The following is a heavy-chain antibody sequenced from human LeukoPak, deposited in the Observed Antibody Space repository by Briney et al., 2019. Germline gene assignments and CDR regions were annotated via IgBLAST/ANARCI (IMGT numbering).Heavy chain of an antibody. V-gene: IGHV4-39*02. J-gene: IGHJ4*02. CDR1: SGSIRGSDYY. CDR2: INYGGNT. CDR3: ARLVLSYGNAFDH. D-gene: IGHD1-14*01. Sequence: SETLSLTCTVSSGSIRGSDYYWCWIRQPPGKGLEWIGSINYGGNTYYDSSLKSRVTISVDTSKNHLSLRLSSVTAADTAVYYCARLVLSYGNAFDHWGQGTLVTVSS.